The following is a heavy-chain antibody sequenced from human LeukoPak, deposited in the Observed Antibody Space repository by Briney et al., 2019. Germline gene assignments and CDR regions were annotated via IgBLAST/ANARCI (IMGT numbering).Heavy chain of an antibody. CDR3: AKVNKGGYDSFDY. V-gene: IGHV3-30*02. D-gene: IGHD5-12*01. Sequence: PGGSLRLSCAASGFTFSTYGRHWVGQAPGKGLKGVAFIRYDGSNKYYADSVKGRFTISRDNSKNTLYLQMNSLRPEDTAVYYCAKVNKGGYDSFDYWGEGTLVTVSS. CDR2: IRYDGSNK. J-gene: IGHJ4*02. CDR1: GFTFSTYG.